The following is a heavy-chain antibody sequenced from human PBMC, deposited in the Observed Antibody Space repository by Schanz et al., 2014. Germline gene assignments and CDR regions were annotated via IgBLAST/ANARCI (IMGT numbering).Heavy chain of an antibody. Sequence: EVQLVESGGGLVQPGGSLRLSCVASGFTFSNYWMTWVRQAPGKGLEWVANIKQDESEKYYVDSVKGRFTISRDNAKNSLFLHMNSLRPEDTAVYYCARGRVLESWGQGTLVTVSS. CDR3: ARGRVLES. J-gene: IGHJ5*02. CDR1: GFTFSNYW. CDR2: IKQDESEK. V-gene: IGHV3-7*02. D-gene: IGHD1-1*01.